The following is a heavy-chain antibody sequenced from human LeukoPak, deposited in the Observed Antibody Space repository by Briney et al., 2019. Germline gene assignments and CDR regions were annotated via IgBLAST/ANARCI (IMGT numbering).Heavy chain of an antibody. Sequence: PSETLSLTCAVYGGSFSGYYWSWIRQPPGKGLEWIGEINHSGSTSYNPSLKSRVTISVDTSKNQFSLKLSSVTAADTAVYYCARAQVSYYDSSGYYYKYFDYWGQGTLVTVSS. J-gene: IGHJ4*02. CDR3: ARAQVSYYDSSGYYYKYFDY. D-gene: IGHD3-22*01. CDR2: INHSGST. V-gene: IGHV4-34*01. CDR1: GGSFSGYY.